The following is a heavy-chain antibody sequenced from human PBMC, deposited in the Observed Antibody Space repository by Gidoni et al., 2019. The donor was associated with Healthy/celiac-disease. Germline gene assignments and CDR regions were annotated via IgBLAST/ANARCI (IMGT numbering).Heavy chain of an antibody. CDR1: GFPLSGYA. J-gene: IGHJ4*02. CDR3: AKEKLEPPYGYFDY. V-gene: IGHV3-23*01. D-gene: IGHD1-1*01. CDR2: ISGSGGST. Sequence: EVQLLASGGGLVQPGGSLRLSCAAPGFPLSGYAMSWVRQAPGKGLGWVSGISGSGGSTFYADSVKGRFTISRDNSKSTLYLQMYSLRAEDTAVYYCAKEKLEPPYGYFDYWGQGILVTVSS.